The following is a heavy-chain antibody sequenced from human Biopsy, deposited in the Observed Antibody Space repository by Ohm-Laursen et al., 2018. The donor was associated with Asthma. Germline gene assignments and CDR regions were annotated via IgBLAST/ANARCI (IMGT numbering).Heavy chain of an antibody. CDR3: VRGSSSWHHGPFHYYYGLDV. CDR1: SGSGGYMRSGNYY. V-gene: IGHV4-39*01. CDR2: IYYSGTT. D-gene: IGHD6-13*01. Sequence: SDTLSLTCSLSSGSGGYMRSGNYYWGWIRQPSGKGLEWIGSIYYSGTTYYNPSLGSRVTVSADTSKNQFSLKLTSVTAADTAVYYCVRGSSSWHHGPFHYYYGLDVWGQGTTATVSS. J-gene: IGHJ6*02.